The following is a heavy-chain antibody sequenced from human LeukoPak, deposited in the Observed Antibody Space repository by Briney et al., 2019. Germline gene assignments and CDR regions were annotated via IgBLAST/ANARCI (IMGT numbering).Heavy chain of an antibody. CDR1: GFTFSDYW. J-gene: IGHJ4*02. CDR2: IDRDGSDK. V-gene: IGHV3-7*01. CDR3: ARDGYYDFWSGYYNYFDY. D-gene: IGHD3-3*01. Sequence: GGSLRLSCTVSGFTFSDYWMNWVRQAPGKGLEWVANIDRDGSDKNYVDSVKGRFTISRDNTKKSVYLQMNSLRAEDTAVYYCARDGYYDFWSGYYNYFDYWGQGTLVTVSS.